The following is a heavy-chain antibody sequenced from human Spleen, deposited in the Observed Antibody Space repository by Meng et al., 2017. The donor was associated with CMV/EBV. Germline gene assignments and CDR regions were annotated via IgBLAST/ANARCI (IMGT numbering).Heavy chain of an antibody. V-gene: IGHV4-31*02. CDR3: ARLEYSSSSGVY. CDR2: IYYSGST. J-gene: IGHJ4*02. CDR1: GGSISSGGYY. D-gene: IGHD6-6*01. Sequence: VSGGSISSGGYYWRWIRQHPGQGLEWIGYIYYSGSTYYNPSPKSRVTISVDTSKNQFSLKLSSVTAADTAVYYCARLEYSSSSGVYWGQGTLVTVSS.